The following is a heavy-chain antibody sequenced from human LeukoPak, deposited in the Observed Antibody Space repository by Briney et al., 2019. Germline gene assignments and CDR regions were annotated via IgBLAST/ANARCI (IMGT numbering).Heavy chain of an antibody. V-gene: IGHV4-34*01. CDR3: ARHPNYGDYPYYYYYYGMDV. CDR1: GGSFSGYY. Sequence: MPSETLSLTCAVYGGSFSGYYWSWIRQPPGKGLEWIGEINHSGSTNYNPSLKSRVTISVDTSKNQFSLKLSSVTAADTAVYYCARHPNYGDYPYYYYYYGMDVWGQGTTVTVSS. D-gene: IGHD4-17*01. CDR2: INHSGST. J-gene: IGHJ6*02.